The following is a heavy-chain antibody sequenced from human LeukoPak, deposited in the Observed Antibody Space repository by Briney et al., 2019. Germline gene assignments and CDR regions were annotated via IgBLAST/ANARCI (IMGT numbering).Heavy chain of an antibody. J-gene: IGHJ4*02. Sequence: SETLSLTCTVSSGSVSSSSYYWGWIRQPPGKGLEWITSIYYGGSTFYNPSLRSRLTVSVDTSKNQFSLRLSSVTAADTAVYFCARLFLDWSGSPYYFDYWGQGTLVTVSS. CDR3: ARLFLDWSGSPYYFDY. V-gene: IGHV4-39*01. CDR2: IYYGGST. D-gene: IGHD3-3*01. CDR1: SGSVSSSSYY.